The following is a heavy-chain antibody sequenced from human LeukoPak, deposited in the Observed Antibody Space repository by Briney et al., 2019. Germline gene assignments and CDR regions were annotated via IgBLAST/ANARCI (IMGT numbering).Heavy chain of an antibody. V-gene: IGHV4-34*01. CDR1: GFPFGSYE. CDR2: INHSGST. CDR3: ARIFGYSSRQDY. Sequence: LRLSCAASGFPFGSYEMNWVRQAPGKGLEWIGEINHSGSTNYNPSLKSRVTISVDTSKNQFSLKLSSVTAADTAVYYCARIFGYSSRQDYWGQGTLVTVSS. D-gene: IGHD6-13*01. J-gene: IGHJ4*02.